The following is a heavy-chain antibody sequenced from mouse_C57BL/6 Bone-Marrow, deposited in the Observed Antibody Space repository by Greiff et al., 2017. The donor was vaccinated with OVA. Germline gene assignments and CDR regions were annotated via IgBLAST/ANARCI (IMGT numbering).Heavy chain of an antibody. J-gene: IGHJ1*03. CDR3: ARALYYDYRWYWYFDV. Sequence: EVKLQESGPELVKPGASVKISCKASGYSFTGYYMNWVKQSPEKSLEWIGKINPSTGGTTYNQKFKAKATLTVDKSSSTAYMQLKSLTSEDSAVYYCARALYYDYRWYWYFDVWGTGTTVTVSS. CDR1: GYSFTGYY. V-gene: IGHV1-42*01. D-gene: IGHD2-4*01. CDR2: INPSTGGT.